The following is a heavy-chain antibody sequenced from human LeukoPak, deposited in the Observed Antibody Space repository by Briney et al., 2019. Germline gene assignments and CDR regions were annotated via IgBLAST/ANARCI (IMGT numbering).Heavy chain of an antibody. CDR1: GGTFSSYA. V-gene: IGHV1-69*04. J-gene: IGHJ5*02. D-gene: IGHD3-3*01. CDR3: ARALYYDFWSGYYSEGEDWFDP. Sequence: SVKVSCKASGGTFSSYAISWVRQAPGQGLEWMGRIIPILGIANYAQKFQGRVTITADKSTSTAYMELSSLRSEDTAVYYCARALYYDFWSGYYSEGEDWFDPWGQGTLVTVSS. CDR2: IIPILGIA.